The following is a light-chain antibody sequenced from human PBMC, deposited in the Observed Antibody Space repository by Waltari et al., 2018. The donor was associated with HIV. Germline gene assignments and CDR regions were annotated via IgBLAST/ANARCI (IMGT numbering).Light chain of an antibody. J-gene: IGLJ3*02. CDR1: RPTIGSYT. V-gene: IGLV1-44*01. Sequence: QSVLTQPPSASGTPGQRVTTSCSGSRPTIGSYTVNWYQQLPGTAPKLLIYSNNQRPSGVPDRFSGSKSGTSASLAISGLQSEDEADYYCAAWDDSLNGWVFGGGTKLTVL. CDR2: SNN. CDR3: AAWDDSLNGWV.